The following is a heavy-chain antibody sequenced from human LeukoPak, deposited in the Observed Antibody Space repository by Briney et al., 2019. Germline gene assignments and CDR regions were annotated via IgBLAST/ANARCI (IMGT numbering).Heavy chain of an antibody. Sequence: SETLSLTCSVSGGSISSYYWSWIRQPPGKGLEWIGYTHDSGSTDYNPSLKSRVTISVDTSKNQLSLKLSSVTAADTAVYYCASLTVRTMVRGVIDYWGQGTLVTVSS. D-gene: IGHD3-10*01. V-gene: IGHV4-59*01. CDR2: THDSGST. CDR1: GGSISSYY. J-gene: IGHJ4*02. CDR3: ASLTVRTMVRGVIDY.